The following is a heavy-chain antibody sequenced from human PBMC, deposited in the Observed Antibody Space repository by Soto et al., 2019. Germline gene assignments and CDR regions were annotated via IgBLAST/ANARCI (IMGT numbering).Heavy chain of an antibody. D-gene: IGHD5-12*01. CDR1: GFIFENFG. V-gene: IGHV3-23*01. CDR2: ISGSGFKK. J-gene: IGHJ6*02. Sequence: PGGSLRLSCAASGFIFENFGMSWVRQAPGKGLEWISSISGSGFKKYYADSVKGRFTISRDNSKNTLYLQMNSLRAEDTAVYYCAREMRDGYNAYYYYYYGMDVWGQGTTVTVSS. CDR3: AREMRDGYNAYYYYYYGMDV.